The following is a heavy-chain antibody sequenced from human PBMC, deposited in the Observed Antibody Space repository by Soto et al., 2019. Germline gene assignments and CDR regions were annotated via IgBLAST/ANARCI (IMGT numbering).Heavy chain of an antibody. CDR1: GYSFTNYW. D-gene: IGHD6-13*01. V-gene: IGHV5-51*01. CDR2: IYPEDSDT. CDR3: ARTSAAGKYYYGMDV. J-gene: IGHJ6*02. Sequence: GESLKISGKGSGYSFTNYWIGWVRQMPGKDLEWMGIIYPEDSDTRYSPSFQGLVTISADKSISTAYLQWSSLKASDTAMYYCARTSAAGKYYYGMDVWGQGTTVTVSS.